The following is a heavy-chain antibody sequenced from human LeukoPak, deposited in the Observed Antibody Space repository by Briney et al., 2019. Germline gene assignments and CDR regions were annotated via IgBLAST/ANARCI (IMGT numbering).Heavy chain of an antibody. V-gene: IGHV3-21*01. J-gene: IGHJ4*02. CDR2: ISSSSSYI. D-gene: IGHD5-24*01. CDR3: AREYGDGYNWGGFDY. Sequence: GGSLRLSCAASGFTFSSYSMNWVRQAPGKGLEWVSSISSSSSYIYYADSAKGRFTISRDNAKNSLYLQMNSLRAEDTAVYYCAREYGDGYNWGGFDYWGQGTLVTVSS. CDR1: GFTFSSYS.